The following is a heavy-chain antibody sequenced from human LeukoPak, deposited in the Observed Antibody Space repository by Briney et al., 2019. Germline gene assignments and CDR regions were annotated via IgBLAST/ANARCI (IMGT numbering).Heavy chain of an antibody. D-gene: IGHD5-18*01. J-gene: IGHJ4*02. CDR3: ARRIQLWLVFDY. CDR2: IYHSGST. V-gene: IGHV4-38-2*02. CDR1: GYSITSAYY. Sequence: SETLSLTCTVSGYSITSAYYWGWIRQPPGKGLEWIGSIYHSGSTYYNPSLKSRVTISVDTSKNQFSLELSSVTAADTAVYYCARRIQLWLVFDYWGQGTLVTVSS.